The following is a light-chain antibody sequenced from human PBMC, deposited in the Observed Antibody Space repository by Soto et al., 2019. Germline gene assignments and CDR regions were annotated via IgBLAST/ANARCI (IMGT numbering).Light chain of an antibody. CDR1: QTISSW. CDR2: KAS. J-gene: IGKJ2*01. CDR3: QQTYTSPYT. V-gene: IGKV1-5*03. Sequence: DIQMTQSPSTLSGSVGDRVTITCRASQTISSWLAWYQQKPGKAPKLLIYKASTLKSGVPSRFSGSGSGTEFTLTISSLQPDDFATYYCQQTYTSPYTVGQGTKVDSK.